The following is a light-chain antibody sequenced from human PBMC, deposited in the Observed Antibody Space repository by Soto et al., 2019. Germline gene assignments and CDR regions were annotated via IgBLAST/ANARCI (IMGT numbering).Light chain of an antibody. CDR1: QSLLRSSNNKNY. CDR3: QQYYSGPDT. J-gene: IGKJ2*01. V-gene: IGKV4-1*01. Sequence: DIVMTQSPDSLVVSLGERATINCKSSQSLLRSSNNKNYLAWYQQRPGQPPKLLIYWASTREYGVSDRFSGSGSGTDFTLTISSLQPEDGAVYHCQQYYSGPDTFGQGTKVEIK. CDR2: WAS.